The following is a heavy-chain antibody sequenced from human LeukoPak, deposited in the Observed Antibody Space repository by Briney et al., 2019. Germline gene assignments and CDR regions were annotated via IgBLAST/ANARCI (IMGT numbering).Heavy chain of an antibody. V-gene: IGHV1-69*13. D-gene: IGHD3-10*01. J-gene: IGHJ6*02. CDR1: GYTFTSYD. CDR3: AIRAGLLWFGGFSSYTPYYYGMDV. Sequence: SVKVSCKASGYTFTSYDINWVRQATGQGLEWMGGIIPIFGTANYAQKFQGRVTITADESTNTAYMELSSLRSEDTAVYYCAIRAGLLWFGGFSSYTPYYYGMDVWGQGTTVTVSS. CDR2: IIPIFGTA.